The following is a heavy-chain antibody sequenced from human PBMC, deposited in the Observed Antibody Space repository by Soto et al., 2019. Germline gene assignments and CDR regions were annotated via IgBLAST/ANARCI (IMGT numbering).Heavy chain of an antibody. D-gene: IGHD1-26*01. V-gene: IGHV4-38-2*02. Sequence: SETLSLTCGVSGYSISSGYYWAWIRQPPGKGLERIGSMYHGVTSYYNPSLKSRVSISIDTSKNQFSLKLMSVTAADTAVYYCARDGGSYSGIDFWGQGTLVTVSS. CDR3: ARDGGSYSGIDF. CDR2: MYHGVTS. J-gene: IGHJ4*02. CDR1: GYSISSGYY.